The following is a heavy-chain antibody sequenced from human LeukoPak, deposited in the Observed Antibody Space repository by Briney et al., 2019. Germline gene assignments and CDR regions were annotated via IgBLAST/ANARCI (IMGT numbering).Heavy chain of an antibody. D-gene: IGHD4-17*01. CDR1: GGTFSSYA. CDR3: AMLTVTTSSDFDY. Sequence: SVKVSCKASGGTFSSYAISWVRQAPGQGLEWMGRIIPIFGTANYAQKFQGRVTITTDESTSTAYMELSSLRSDDTAVYYCAMLTVTTSSDFDYWGQGTLVTVSS. CDR2: IIPIFGTA. J-gene: IGHJ4*02. V-gene: IGHV1-69*05.